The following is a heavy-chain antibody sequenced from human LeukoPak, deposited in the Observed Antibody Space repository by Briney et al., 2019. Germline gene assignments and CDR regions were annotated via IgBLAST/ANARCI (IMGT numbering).Heavy chain of an antibody. CDR3: ARATNWFDP. Sequence: PSETLSLTCAVSGGSISSGGYSWSWIRQPPGKGLEWIGYIYHSGSTYYNPSLKSQVTISVDRSKNQFSLKLSSVTAADTAVYYCARATNWFDPWGQGTLVTVSS. V-gene: IGHV4-30-2*01. J-gene: IGHJ5*02. CDR2: IYHSGST. CDR1: GGSISSGGYS.